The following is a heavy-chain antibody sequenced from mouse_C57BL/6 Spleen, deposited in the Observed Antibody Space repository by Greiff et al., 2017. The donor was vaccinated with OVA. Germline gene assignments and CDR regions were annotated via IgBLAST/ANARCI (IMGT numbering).Heavy chain of an antibody. Sequence: EVKVEESGGGLVQPKGSLKLSCAASGFSFNTYAMNWVRQAPGKGLEWVARIRSKSNNYATYYADSVKDRFTISRDDSESMLYLQMNNLKTEDTAMYYCVTGPYYFDYWGQGTTLTVSS. V-gene: IGHV10-1*01. CDR1: GFSFNTYA. J-gene: IGHJ2*01. CDR2: IRSKSNNYAT. CDR3: VTGPYYFDY. D-gene: IGHD4-1*01.